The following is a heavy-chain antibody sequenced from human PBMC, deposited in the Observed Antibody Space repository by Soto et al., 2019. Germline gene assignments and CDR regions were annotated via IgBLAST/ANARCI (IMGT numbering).Heavy chain of an antibody. CDR1: GFTFSSYE. CDR2: ISSSGSTI. V-gene: IGHV3-48*03. Sequence: PGGSLRLSCAASGFTFSSYEMNWVRQAPGKGLEWVSYISSSGSTIYYADSVKGRFTISRDNAKNSLHLQMNSLRAEDTAVYYCAREQYGMDVWGQGTTVTVSS. CDR3: AREQYGMDV. J-gene: IGHJ6*02.